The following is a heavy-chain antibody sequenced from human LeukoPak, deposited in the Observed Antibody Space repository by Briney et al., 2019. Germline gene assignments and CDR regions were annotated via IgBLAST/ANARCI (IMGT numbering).Heavy chain of an antibody. CDR1: GVSISSYH. CDR3: AREAGVKRRFGSGYYYYYMDV. J-gene: IGHJ6*03. D-gene: IGHD3-10*01. V-gene: IGHV4-4*07. CDR2: IYSSGST. Sequence: SETLSLTCTVSGVSISSYHWSWIRQPAGEGLEYIGRIYSSGSTNYNPSLQSRIAMSVDTPKRQFSLKVSSVNAADTAVYYGAREAGVKRRFGSGYYYYYMDVWGKGTTVTVSS.